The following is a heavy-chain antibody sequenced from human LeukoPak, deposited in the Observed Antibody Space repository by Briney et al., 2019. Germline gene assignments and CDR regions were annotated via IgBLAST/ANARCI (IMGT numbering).Heavy chain of an antibody. CDR3: ARDLLATYFFDY. CDR1: GGSISSGGYY. J-gene: IGHJ4*02. V-gene: IGHV4-31*03. CDR2: IYYSGST. D-gene: IGHD3-9*01. Sequence: SQTLSLTCTVSGGSISSGGYYWSWIRQHPGKGLEWIGYIYYSGSTYYNPSLKSRVTISVDTSKNQFSLKLSSVTAADTAVYYCARDLLATYFFDYWGQGTLVTVSP.